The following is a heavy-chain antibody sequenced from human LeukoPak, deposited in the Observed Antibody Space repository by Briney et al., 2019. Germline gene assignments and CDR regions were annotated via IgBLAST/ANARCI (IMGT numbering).Heavy chain of an antibody. CDR2: ISSSGSTI. CDR3: ARDAIVVVPGHDY. V-gene: IGHV3-11*01. CDR1: GFTFSDYY. Sequence: GGSLRLSCAASGFTFSDYYMSWIRQAPGKGLEWVSYISSSGSTIYYADSVKGRFTISRDNAKNSLYLQMNSLRSEDTAVYYCARDAIVVVPGHDYWGQGTLVTVSS. D-gene: IGHD2-2*01. J-gene: IGHJ4*02.